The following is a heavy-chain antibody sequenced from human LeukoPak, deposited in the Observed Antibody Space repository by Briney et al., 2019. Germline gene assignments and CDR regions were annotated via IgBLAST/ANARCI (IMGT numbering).Heavy chain of an antibody. V-gene: IGHV3-7*01. D-gene: IGHD3-22*01. CDR3: ARDNPYYYDSSGYYVV. CDR1: GFTFSSYW. Sequence: PGGSLRLSCAASGFTFSSYWMSWVRQAPGKGLEWLANIKQDGSEKYYVDSVKGRFTIPRDNAKNSLYLQMNSLRAEDTAVYYCARDNPYYYDSSGYYVVWGQGTLVTVSS. CDR2: IKQDGSEK. J-gene: IGHJ4*02.